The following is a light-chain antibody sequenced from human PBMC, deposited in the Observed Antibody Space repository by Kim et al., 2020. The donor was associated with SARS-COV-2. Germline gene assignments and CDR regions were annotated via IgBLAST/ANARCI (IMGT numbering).Light chain of an antibody. CDR2: SNN. CDR3: AAWDDSLDGWV. V-gene: IGLV1-44*01. J-gene: IGLJ3*02. Sequence: ELTQPPSASGTPGQSVTISCSGSSSNIGSNTVNWYQQLPATAPKLLIYSNNQRPSGVPDRFYGSKSGTSASLAISGLQSEDEADYYCAAWDDSLDGWVFGGGTQLTVL. CDR1: SSNIGSNT.